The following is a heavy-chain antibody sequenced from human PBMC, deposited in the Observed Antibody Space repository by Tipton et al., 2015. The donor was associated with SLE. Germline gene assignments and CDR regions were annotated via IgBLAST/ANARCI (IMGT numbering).Heavy chain of an antibody. CDR2: IYPGDSHT. CDR1: GYSFSSSS. Sequence: QLVQSGPEVKKPWESLKISCKGFGYSFSSSSVGWVRQMPGKGPEWMGIIYPGDSHTRYRPDIQGQVTISADKSINTAYLQWRSLKASDPAMYYCASLPARGYSLGPXYFDFWGQGTLVXVSS. V-gene: IGHV5-51*03. J-gene: IGHJ4*02. D-gene: IGHD5-18*01. CDR3: ASLPARGYSLGPXYFDF.